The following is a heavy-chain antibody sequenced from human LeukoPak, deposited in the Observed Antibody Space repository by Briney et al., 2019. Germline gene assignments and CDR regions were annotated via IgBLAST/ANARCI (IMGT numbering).Heavy chain of an antibody. D-gene: IGHD2-15*01. J-gene: IGHJ4*02. Sequence: PGGSLRLSCAASGFSFTTSDMSWVRQAPGRGLEWVSTISASVGTNYYADSVKGRFSISRDNSKNTLFLEMNSLRAEDTAVYYCAKLTGFCSGNNCYSGFDYWGQGTLVTVSS. CDR2: ISASVGTN. CDR1: GFSFTTSD. CDR3: AKLTGFCSGNNCYSGFDY. V-gene: IGHV3-23*01.